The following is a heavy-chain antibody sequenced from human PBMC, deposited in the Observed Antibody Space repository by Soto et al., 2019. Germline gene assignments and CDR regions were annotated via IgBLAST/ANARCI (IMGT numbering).Heavy chain of an antibody. CDR3: ARDPPPPPYRLTGYSSGWYFDY. CDR2: IWYDGSNK. V-gene: IGHV3-33*01. J-gene: IGHJ4*02. D-gene: IGHD6-19*01. CDR1: GFTFSSYG. Sequence: PGGSLRLSCAASGFTFSSYGMHWVRQAPGKGLEWVAVIWYDGSNKYYADSVKGRFTISRDNSKNTLYLQMNSLRAEDTAVYYCARDPPPPPYRLTGYSSGWYFDYWGQGTLVTVSS.